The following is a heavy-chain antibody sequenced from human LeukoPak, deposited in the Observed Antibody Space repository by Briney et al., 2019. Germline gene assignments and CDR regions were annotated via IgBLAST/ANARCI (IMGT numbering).Heavy chain of an antibody. Sequence: GGSQRLSCAASGFTFSSYGMHWVRQAPGKGLEWVAVISYDGSNKYYADSVKGRFTISRDNSKNTLYLQMNSLRAEDTAVYYCAREYSSSWYGSYYFDYWGQGTLVTVSS. J-gene: IGHJ4*02. D-gene: IGHD6-13*01. CDR3: AREYSSSWYGSYYFDY. CDR2: ISYDGSNK. V-gene: IGHV3-30*03. CDR1: GFTFSSYG.